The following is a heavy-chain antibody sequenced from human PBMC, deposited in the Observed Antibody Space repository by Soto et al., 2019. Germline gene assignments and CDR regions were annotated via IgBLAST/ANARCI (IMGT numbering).Heavy chain of an antibody. J-gene: IGHJ6*02. CDR2: INHSGST. V-gene: IGHV4-34*01. CDR1: GGSFSGYY. Sequence: QVQLQQWGAGLLKPSETLSLTCAVYGGSFSGYYWSWIRQPPGKGLEWIGEINHSGSTNYNPSLKSRVTISVDTSKNQFSLKLSSVPAADTAVYYCARGRGRNYYYYGMDVWGQGTTVTVSS. CDR3: ARGRGRNYYYYGMDV.